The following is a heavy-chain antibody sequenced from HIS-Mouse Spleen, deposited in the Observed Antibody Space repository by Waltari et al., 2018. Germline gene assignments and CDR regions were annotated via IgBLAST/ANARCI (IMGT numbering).Heavy chain of an antibody. Sequence: QVQLVASGGGVVQPGRSLRLSCAASGFTFSRHGMPGVRQAPGKGLEWVAVISYDGSNKYYADSVKGRFTISRDNSKNTLYLQMNSLRAEDTAVYYCAKASSGWLDYWGQGTLVTVSS. D-gene: IGHD6-19*01. CDR2: ISYDGSNK. J-gene: IGHJ4*02. CDR3: AKASSGWLDY. CDR1: GFTFSRHG. V-gene: IGHV3-30*18.